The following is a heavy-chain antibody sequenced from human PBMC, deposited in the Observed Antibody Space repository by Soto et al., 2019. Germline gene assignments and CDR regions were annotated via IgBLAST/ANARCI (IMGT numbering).Heavy chain of an antibody. CDR1: GFTFSSYA. CDR3: ARSGYSYVPYYYGMDV. J-gene: IGHJ6*02. Sequence: LSCAASGFTFSSYAMSWVRQARGKGLEWVSAISVSGGSTYYADSVKGRFTISRDNSKNTLYLQMNSLRAEDTAVYYCARSGYSYVPYYYGMDVWGQGTTVTVSS. V-gene: IGHV3-23*01. D-gene: IGHD5-18*01. CDR2: ISVSGGST.